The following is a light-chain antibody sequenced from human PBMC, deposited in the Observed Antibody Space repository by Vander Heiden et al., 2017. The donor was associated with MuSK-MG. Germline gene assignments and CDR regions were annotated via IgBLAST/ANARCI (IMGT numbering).Light chain of an antibody. Sequence: QPALPQPAPVPGSPGQRITTSCTATSSDVGGDNYFSWYQQHPAKNPKLMIFDVSNRPSGGANRFSGSNSGNTASLTISGLQEEDEADDYCSSSSSSSTLDVVFGGGTKLTVL. V-gene: IGLV2-14*03. J-gene: IGLJ2*01. CDR2: DVS. CDR3: SSSSSSSTLDVV. CDR1: SSDVGGDNY.